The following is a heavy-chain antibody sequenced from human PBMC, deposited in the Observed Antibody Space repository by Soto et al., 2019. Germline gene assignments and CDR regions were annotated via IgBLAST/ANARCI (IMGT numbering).Heavy chain of an antibody. Sequence: QVQLVQSGAEVKKPGASVKVSCKASGYTFTSYGISWVRQAPGQGPEWMGWISAYNGNTNYAQKLQGRVTMTTDTSTSTAYMELRSLRSDDTAVYYCAREYYDSSGYYFGDAFDIWGQGTMVTVSS. V-gene: IGHV1-18*01. CDR1: GYTFTSYG. CDR2: ISAYNGNT. J-gene: IGHJ3*02. CDR3: AREYYDSSGYYFGDAFDI. D-gene: IGHD3-22*01.